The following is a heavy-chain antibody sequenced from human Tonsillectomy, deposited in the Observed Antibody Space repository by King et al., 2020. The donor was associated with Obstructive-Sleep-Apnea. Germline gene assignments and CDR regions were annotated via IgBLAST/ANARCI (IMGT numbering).Heavy chain of an antibody. D-gene: IGHD1-26*01. CDR2: IKQDGTET. J-gene: IGHJ4*02. Sequence: VQLVESGGGLVQPGGSLRLSCAASGFTFSTYWMSWVRQAPGKGLEWVANIKQDGTETYYVDSVKGRFTISRDSAKSSLYLQMNSLRAEDTAVYYCARDKLMNSYTGSYFPYWGQGTLVTASS. V-gene: IGHV3-7*01. CDR3: ARDKLMNSYTGSYFPY. CDR1: GFTFSTYW.